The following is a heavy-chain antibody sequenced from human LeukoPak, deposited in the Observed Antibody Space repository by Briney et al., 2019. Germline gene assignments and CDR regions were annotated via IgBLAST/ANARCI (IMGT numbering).Heavy chain of an antibody. J-gene: IGHJ4*02. V-gene: IGHV4-34*01. Sequence: SETLSLTCAVYGGSFSGCYWSWIRQPPGKGLEWIGEINHSGSTNYNPSLKSRVTISVDTSKNQFSLKLSSVTAADTAVYYCATTYCTNGVCYLDYWGQGTLVTVSS. CDR3: ATTYCTNGVCYLDY. D-gene: IGHD2-8*01. CDR1: GGSFSGCY. CDR2: INHSGST.